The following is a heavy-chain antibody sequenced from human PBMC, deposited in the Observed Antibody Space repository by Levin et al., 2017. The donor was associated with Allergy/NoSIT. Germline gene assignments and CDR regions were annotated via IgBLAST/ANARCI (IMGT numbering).Heavy chain of an antibody. CDR1: GFAFSSYG. J-gene: IGHJ3*02. CDR3: AKVRRELVIATDAFDI. Sequence: LGESLKISCAVSGFAFSSYGMHWVRQAPGKGLEWVAGISDDGSKKYYADSVKGRFTISRDNFKNTLYLQMNSLRVEDTAVYYCAKVRRELVIATDAFDIWGPGTMVTVSS. D-gene: IGHD3-9*01. V-gene: IGHV3-30*18. CDR2: ISDDGSKK.